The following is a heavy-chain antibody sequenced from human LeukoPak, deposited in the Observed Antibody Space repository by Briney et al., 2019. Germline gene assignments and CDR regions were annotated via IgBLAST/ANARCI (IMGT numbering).Heavy chain of an antibody. CDR2: ISYGGSNK. Sequence: PGGSLRLSCAASGFTFSSYGMHWVRQAPGKGLEWVAVISYGGSNKYYADSVKGRFTISRDNSKNTLYLQMNSRRAEDTAVYYCANETPKGSMVRGVIRKPTDYWGQGTLVTVSS. J-gene: IGHJ4*02. V-gene: IGHV3-30*18. CDR1: GFTFSSYG. CDR3: ANETPKGSMVRGVIRKPTDY. D-gene: IGHD3-10*01.